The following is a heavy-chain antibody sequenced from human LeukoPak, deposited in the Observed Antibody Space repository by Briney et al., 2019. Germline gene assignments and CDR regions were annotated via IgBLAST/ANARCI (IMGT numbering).Heavy chain of an antibody. V-gene: IGHV1-46*01. Sequence: ASVKVSCKASGYSFTSHYMHWVRQAPGQGLEWLGLINPSGSSTLYAQKFQGRVTMTRDMSTTTAYMELSSLRSEDTAVYYCARGLGNDGIFDYWGQGTLVTVSS. CDR2: INPSGSST. D-gene: IGHD1-1*01. J-gene: IGHJ4*02. CDR1: GYSFTSHY. CDR3: ARGLGNDGIFDY.